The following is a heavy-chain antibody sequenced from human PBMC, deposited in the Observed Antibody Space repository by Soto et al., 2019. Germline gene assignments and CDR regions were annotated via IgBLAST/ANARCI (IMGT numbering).Heavy chain of an antibody. J-gene: IGHJ4*02. CDR2: IYYSGST. CDR1: GGSISSGDYY. Sequence: SETLSLTCTVSGGSISSGDYYWSWIRQPPGKGLEWIGYIYYSGSTNYNPSLKSRVTISVDTSKNQFSLKLNSVTAADTAVYYCASRHSSPYFDYWGQGTLVTAPQ. V-gene: IGHV4-30-4*01. D-gene: IGHD6-13*01. CDR3: ASRHSSPYFDY.